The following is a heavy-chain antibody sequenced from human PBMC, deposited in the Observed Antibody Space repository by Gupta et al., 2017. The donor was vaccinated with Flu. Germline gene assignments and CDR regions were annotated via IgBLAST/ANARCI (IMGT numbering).Heavy chain of an antibody. V-gene: IGHV1-2*02. CDR3: TRSRSFYSDK. CDR1: GYVFDSYY. J-gene: IGHJ4*02. Sequence: QVQLVQSGPEVKKPGASVKISCKPSGYVFDSYYLQWVRQVPGEGLEWMGYINPTTGVATYNKKFQGRVVITRDLAIGSAFIEINSLTSDDTAMYYCTRSRSFYSDKWGQGTRVSVSS. CDR2: INPTTGVA.